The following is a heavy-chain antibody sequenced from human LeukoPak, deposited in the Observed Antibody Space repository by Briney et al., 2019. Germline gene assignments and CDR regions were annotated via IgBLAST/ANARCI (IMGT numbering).Heavy chain of an antibody. V-gene: IGHV3-7*01. CDR1: GFTLRSNW. D-gene: IGHD3-10*01. CDR3: ARGAYYYGSGSYYNGLNY. Sequence: GGSLRLSCAASGFTLRSNWMSWVRQAPGKGLEWVANIKQDGSHKNYADSVKGRFTISRDNAKNSLYLQMNSLRAEDTAVYYCARGAYYYGSGSYYNGLNYWGQGTLVTVSS. CDR2: IKQDGSHK. J-gene: IGHJ4*02.